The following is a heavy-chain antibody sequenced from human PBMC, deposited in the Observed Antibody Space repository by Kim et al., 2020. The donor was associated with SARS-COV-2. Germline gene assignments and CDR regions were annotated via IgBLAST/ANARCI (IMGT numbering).Heavy chain of an antibody. J-gene: IGHJ4*02. D-gene: IGHD3-10*01. CDR3: ARDSRRRITMVRGVIPYYFDY. CDR2: ISYDGSNK. Sequence: GGSLRLSCAASGFTFSSYGMHWVRQAPGKGLEWVAVISYDGSNKYYADSVKGRFTISRDNSKNTLYLQMNSLRAEDTAVYYCARDSRRRITMVRGVIPYYFDYWGQGTLVTVSS. V-gene: IGHV3-33*05. CDR1: GFTFSSYG.